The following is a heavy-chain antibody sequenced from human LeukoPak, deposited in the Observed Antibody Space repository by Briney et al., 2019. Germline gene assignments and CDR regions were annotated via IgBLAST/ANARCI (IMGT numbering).Heavy chain of an antibody. CDR2: INHSGST. J-gene: IGHJ4*02. D-gene: IGHD3-22*01. CDR3: ARGRGGYYYDSSGYYTILWFDY. V-gene: IGHV4-34*01. CDR1: GGSFSGYY. Sequence: SETLSLTCAVYGGSFSGYYWSWIRQPPGKGLEWIGEINHSGSTNYNPSLKSRVTISVDTSKNQFSLKLSSVTVADTAVYYCARGRGGYYYDSSGYYTILWFDYWGQGTLVTVSS.